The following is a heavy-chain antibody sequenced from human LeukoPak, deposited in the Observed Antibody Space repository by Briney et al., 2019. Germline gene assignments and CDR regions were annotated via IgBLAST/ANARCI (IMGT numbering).Heavy chain of an antibody. J-gene: IGHJ3*02. CDR1: GFTFSNYN. Sequence: GGSLRLSCADSGFTFSNYNMNWVRQAPGKAMEWVSSITSSGTYTFYADSVKGRFTISRDNAKNSLYLQMNSLRAEDTAVYYCAKLHSSSATDAFDIWGQGTMVTVSS. D-gene: IGHD6-13*01. CDR3: AKLHSSSATDAFDI. V-gene: IGHV3-21*01. CDR2: ITSSGTYT.